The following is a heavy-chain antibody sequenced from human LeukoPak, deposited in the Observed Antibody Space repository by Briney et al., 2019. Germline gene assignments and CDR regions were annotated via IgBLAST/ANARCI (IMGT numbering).Heavy chain of an antibody. CDR2: IKQDGSEN. D-gene: IGHD6-19*01. Sequence: GGSLRLSCAASGFTFSSYCMSWVRQTPGKGLEWVANIKQDGSENYYVGSVKGRFTISRDNAKNSLYLQMNSLRAEDTAVYYCARARSQQWLVPRYWGQGTLVTVSS. J-gene: IGHJ4*02. CDR1: GFTFSSYC. CDR3: ARARSQQWLVPRY. V-gene: IGHV3-7*01.